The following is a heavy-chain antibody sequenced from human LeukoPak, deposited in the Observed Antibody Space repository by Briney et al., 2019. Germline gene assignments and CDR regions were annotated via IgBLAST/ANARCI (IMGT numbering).Heavy chain of an antibody. CDR2: IWYDRSRD. CDR3: ATVRGSDWYMDY. Sequence: GTSLRLSCAASGFTFRNYGMNWVRQAPGKGLEWVALIWYDRSRDYYVDFVKGRFTVSRDNSKNTLYLQMKNLRAEDTAVYYCATVRGSDWYMDYWGQGTLVTVSS. CDR1: GFTFRNYG. J-gene: IGHJ4*02. V-gene: IGHV3-33*01. D-gene: IGHD6-19*01.